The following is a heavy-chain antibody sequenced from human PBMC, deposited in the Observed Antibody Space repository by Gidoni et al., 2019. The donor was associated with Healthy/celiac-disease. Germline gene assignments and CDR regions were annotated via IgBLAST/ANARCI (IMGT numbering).Heavy chain of an antibody. Sequence: QVQLVESGGGVVQPGRSLRLSCAASGFTFSSHAMHWVRQAPGKGLEWVAVISYDGSNKYYADSVKGRFTISRDNSKNTLYLQMNSLRAEDTAVYYCAREICSSTSCYGGLDYWGQGTLVTVSS. CDR3: AREICSSTSCYGGLDY. CDR2: ISYDGSNK. J-gene: IGHJ4*02. V-gene: IGHV3-30-3*01. CDR1: GFTFSSHA. D-gene: IGHD2-2*01.